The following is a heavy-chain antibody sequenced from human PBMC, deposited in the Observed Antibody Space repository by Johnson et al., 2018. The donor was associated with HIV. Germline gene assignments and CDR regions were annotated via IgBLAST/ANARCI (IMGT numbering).Heavy chain of an antibody. J-gene: IGHJ3*02. CDR2: INWNGGST. CDR1: GFTFDDHG. Sequence: MMLVESGGGLVQPGGSLRLSCAASGFTFDDHGMSWVRQGSGKGLEWVSGINWNGGSTGYADSVKGRFTISRDNAKNSLYLQMNSLRAEDTALYYCARVGYSNYGGGAFDIWGQGTMVTVSS. V-gene: IGHV3-20*04. D-gene: IGHD4-11*01. CDR3: ARVGYSNYGGGAFDI.